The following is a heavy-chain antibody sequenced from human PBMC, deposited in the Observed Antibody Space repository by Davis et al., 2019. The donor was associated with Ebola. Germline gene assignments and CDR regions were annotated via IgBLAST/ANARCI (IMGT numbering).Heavy chain of an antibody. V-gene: IGHV1-18*01. CDR1: GYSFTSYG. CDR2: ISAYNGNT. J-gene: IGHJ5*02. D-gene: IGHD6-13*01. Sequence: GESLKISCKGSGYSFTSYGISWVRQAPGQGLEWMGWISAYNGNTNYAQKLQGRVTMTTDTSTSTAYMELRSLRSDDTAVYYCARVRAALYNWFDPWGQGTLVTVSS. CDR3: ARVRAALYNWFDP.